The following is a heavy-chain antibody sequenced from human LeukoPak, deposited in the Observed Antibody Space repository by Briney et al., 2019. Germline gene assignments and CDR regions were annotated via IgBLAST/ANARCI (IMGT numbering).Heavy chain of an antibody. CDR1: VYTFTKYY. V-gene: IGHV1-46*01. CDR2: ISPSGGST. Sequence: GASVKVSCKASVYTFTKYYMHWVRQAPGQVLEWMGMISPSGGSTSYPQKFQDRVTLTRDTSTSTVYMELSSPRSEDTALYFCARDGVAGTYYFDFWGQGTLVTVSS. J-gene: IGHJ4*02. CDR3: ARDGVAGTYYFDF. D-gene: IGHD6-19*01.